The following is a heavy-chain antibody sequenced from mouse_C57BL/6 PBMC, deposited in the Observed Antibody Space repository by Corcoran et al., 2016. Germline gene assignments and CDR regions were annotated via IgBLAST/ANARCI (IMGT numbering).Heavy chain of an antibody. D-gene: IGHD1-1*01. J-gene: IGHJ1*03. CDR1: GYTFTDYY. Sequence: EVQLQQSGPVLVKPGASVKMSRKASGYTFTDYYMNWVKQSHGKSLEWIGVINPYNGGTSYNQKFKGKATLTVDKSSSTAYMELNSLTSEDSAVYYCARGEVLPRYVDVWGTGTTVTVSS. CDR2: INPYNGGT. V-gene: IGHV1-19*01. CDR3: ARGEVLPRYVDV.